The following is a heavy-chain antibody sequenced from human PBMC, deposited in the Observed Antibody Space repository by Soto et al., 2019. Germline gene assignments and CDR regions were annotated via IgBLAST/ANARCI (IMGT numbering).Heavy chain of an antibody. CDR1: GFILSDCA. CDR2: ISSSSSVI. D-gene: IGHD7-27*01. CDR3: ARDLSWGSNWYYYMDV. J-gene: IGHJ6*03. Sequence: GGSLRLSCATSGFILSDCAMNWVRQAPGKGLEWVSYISSSSSVIDYADSVKGRFTVARDNARNSLYLQMNSLRAEDTAVYYCARDLSWGSNWYYYMDVWGKGTTVTVS. V-gene: IGHV3-48*01.